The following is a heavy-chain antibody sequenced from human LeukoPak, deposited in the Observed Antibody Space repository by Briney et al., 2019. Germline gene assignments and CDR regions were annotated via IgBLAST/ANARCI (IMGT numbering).Heavy chain of an antibody. CDR3: AKPDSSGYYSFDY. J-gene: IGHJ4*02. Sequence: GGSLRLSCAASGFTFSSYAMSWVRQAPGKGLEWVSAISGSGGSTYYADSVKGRFTISRDNSKNTPYLQMNSLRAEDTAVYYCAKPDSSGYYSFDYWGQGTLVTVSS. V-gene: IGHV3-23*01. D-gene: IGHD3-22*01. CDR2: ISGSGGST. CDR1: GFTFSSYA.